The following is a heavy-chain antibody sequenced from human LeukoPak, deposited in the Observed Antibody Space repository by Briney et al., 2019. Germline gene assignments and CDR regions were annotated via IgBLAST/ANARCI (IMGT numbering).Heavy chain of an antibody. CDR1: GYTFTSYG. CDR2: ISAYNGNT. Sequence: GASVKVSCKASGYTFTSYGISWVRQAPGQGLEWMEWISAYNGNTNYAQKLQGRVTMTTDTSTSTAYMELRSLRSDDTAVYYCARRRSESGWYGGLYYYYGMDVWGQGTTVTVSS. D-gene: IGHD6-19*01. V-gene: IGHV1-18*01. J-gene: IGHJ6*02. CDR3: ARRRSESGWYGGLYYYYGMDV.